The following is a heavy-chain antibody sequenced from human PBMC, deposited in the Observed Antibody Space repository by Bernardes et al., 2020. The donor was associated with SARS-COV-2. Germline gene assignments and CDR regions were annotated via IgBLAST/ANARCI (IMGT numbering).Heavy chain of an antibody. CDR3: ARFGGYYHGSAFDI. CDR2: ISFSSSHI. Sequence: SLRLSCVASGFTFSSNSMLWVRQAPGQGLEWVSSISFSSSHIYYADSLKGRFTISRDNAKNSLYLQLNSLTAEDTAVYYCARFGGYYHGSAFDIWGQGTMVAVSS. D-gene: IGHD5-18*01. CDR1: GFTFSSNS. J-gene: IGHJ3*02. V-gene: IGHV3-21*01.